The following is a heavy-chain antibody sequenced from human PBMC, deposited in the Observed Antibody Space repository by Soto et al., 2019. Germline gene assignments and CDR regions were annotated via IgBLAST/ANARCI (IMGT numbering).Heavy chain of an antibody. CDR2: INPNSGGT. CDR1: GYTFTGYY. J-gene: IGHJ3*02. Sequence: ASLKVSCKASGYTFTGYYMHWVRQAPGQGLEWMGWINPNSGGTNYAQKFQGWVTMTRDTSISTAYMELSRLRSDDTAVYYCARSRGSWRNAFDIWGQGTMVTVSS. D-gene: IGHD6-13*01. V-gene: IGHV1-2*04. CDR3: ARSRGSWRNAFDI.